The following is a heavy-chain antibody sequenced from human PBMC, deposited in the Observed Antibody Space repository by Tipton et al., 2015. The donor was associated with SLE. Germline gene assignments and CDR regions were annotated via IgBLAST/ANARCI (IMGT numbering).Heavy chain of an antibody. J-gene: IGHJ4*02. Sequence: TLSLTCAVSGYSISSGYYWGWIRQPPGKGLEWIGSIYHSGSTYYNPSLKSRVTISVDTSKNQFSLKLSSVTAADTAVYYCARGWIRLWDTFDYWGQGTLVTVSS. D-gene: IGHD5-18*01. V-gene: IGHV4-38-2*01. CDR1: GYSISSGYY. CDR2: IYHSGST. CDR3: ARGWIRLWDTFDY.